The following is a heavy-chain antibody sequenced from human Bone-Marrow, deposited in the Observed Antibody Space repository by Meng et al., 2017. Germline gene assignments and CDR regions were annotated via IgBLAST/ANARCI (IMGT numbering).Heavy chain of an antibody. Sequence: VQLVESGGGLVQPGGSLRLSCAASGFTFSSYAMSWVRQAPGKGLEWMGWISAYNGNTNYAQKLQGRVTMTTDTSTSTAYMELRSLRSDDTAVYYCARVGPRIAVAVNWGQGTLVTVSS. D-gene: IGHD6-19*01. CDR2: ISAYNGNT. V-gene: IGHV1-18*01. CDR1: GFTFSSYA. CDR3: ARVGPRIAVAVN. J-gene: IGHJ4*02.